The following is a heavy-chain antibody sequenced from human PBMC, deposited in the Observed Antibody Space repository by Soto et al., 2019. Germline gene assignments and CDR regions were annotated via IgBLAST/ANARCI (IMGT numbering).Heavy chain of an antibody. V-gene: IGHV2-5*02. CDR2: IYWDDDK. J-gene: IGHJ2*01. Sequence: QITLKESGPPLLKPTQTLTLTCTFSGFSLSTSEVGVGWIRQPPGKALEWLALIYWDDDKRYSPSLESRLTITKDTSKNQVVLTMTNMDPVDTATYYCTHFTGSARDDYKYYWYFDLWGRGTLVTVSS. CDR1: GFSLSTSEVG. D-gene: IGHD4-4*01. CDR3: THFTGSARDDYKYYWYFDL.